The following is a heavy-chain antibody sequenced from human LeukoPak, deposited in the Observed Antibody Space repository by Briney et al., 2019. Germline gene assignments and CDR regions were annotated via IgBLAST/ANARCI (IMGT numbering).Heavy chain of an antibody. CDR1: GFTFSSYS. Sequence: GGSLRLSCAASGFTFSSYSMNWVRQAPGKGLEWVSSISSSSSYIYYADSVKGRFTISRDNAKNSLYLQMNSLRAEDTAVYYCARAMVLTGSSYGMDVWGQGTTVTVSS. J-gene: IGHJ6*02. CDR2: ISSSSSYI. V-gene: IGHV3-21*01. D-gene: IGHD3-9*01. CDR3: ARAMVLTGSSYGMDV.